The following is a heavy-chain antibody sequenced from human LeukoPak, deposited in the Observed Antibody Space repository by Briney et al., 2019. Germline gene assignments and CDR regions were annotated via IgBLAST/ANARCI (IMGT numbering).Heavy chain of an antibody. V-gene: IGHV1-2*02. Sequence: ASVKVSCKASGHTFTSYYMHWVRQAPGQWLEWMGWINPNSGGTNYAHKFQGRVTMTRNTSISTAYMELSRLRSDDTAVYYCAGDIPDRWDYMDVWGKGTTVTVSS. J-gene: IGHJ6*03. CDR2: INPNSGGT. CDR3: AGDIPDRWDYMDV. D-gene: IGHD2-21*01. CDR1: GHTFTSYY.